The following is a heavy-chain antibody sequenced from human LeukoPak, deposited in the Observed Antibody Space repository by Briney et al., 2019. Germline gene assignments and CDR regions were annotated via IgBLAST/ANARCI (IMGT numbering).Heavy chain of an antibody. Sequence: GGSLRLSCAASGFTFASYWMTWVRQAPGKELELVANIKEDGSEKYYVDSVKGRFTISRDNAKNSLYLQMNRLRAEDTALYYCVYGGSYYVAWGQGTLVTVSS. CDR1: GFTFASYW. CDR3: VYGGSYYVA. V-gene: IGHV3-7*01. D-gene: IGHD1-26*01. J-gene: IGHJ5*02. CDR2: IKEDGSEK.